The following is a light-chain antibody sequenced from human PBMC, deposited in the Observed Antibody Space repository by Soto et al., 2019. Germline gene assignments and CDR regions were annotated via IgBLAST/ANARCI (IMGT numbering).Light chain of an antibody. Sequence: EIVMTQSPATLSVSPGERATLSCRASQSVSSNLAWYQQKPGQAPRLLIYGASTRATGIPARFSGSGSGTEFTLTINSLQSEDFAVYYCQQYGSSLRTFGQGTKVEIK. V-gene: IGKV3-15*01. CDR2: GAS. CDR3: QQYGSSLRT. CDR1: QSVSSN. J-gene: IGKJ1*01.